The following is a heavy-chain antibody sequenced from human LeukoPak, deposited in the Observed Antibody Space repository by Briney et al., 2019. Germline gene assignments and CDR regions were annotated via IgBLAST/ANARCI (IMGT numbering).Heavy chain of an antibody. V-gene: IGHV5-51*01. D-gene: IGHD6-13*01. CDR3: ARRIQLWDRMTYSSSWNHWFDP. CDR1: GYSFTSYW. Sequence: GESLKISCKGSGYSFTSYWIGWVRQMPGKGLEWMGIIYPGDSDTRYSPSFQGQVTISADKTISTAYLQWSSLKASDTAMYYCARRIQLWDRMTYSSSWNHWFDPWGQGTLVTVSS. J-gene: IGHJ5*02. CDR2: IYPGDSDT.